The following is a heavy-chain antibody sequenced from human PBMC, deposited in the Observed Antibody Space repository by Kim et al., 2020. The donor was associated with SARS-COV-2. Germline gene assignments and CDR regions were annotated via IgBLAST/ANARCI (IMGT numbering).Heavy chain of an antibody. CDR1: GGSISNYY. J-gene: IGHJ2*01. CDR3: ARSGGSGYWWYFDL. D-gene: IGHD3-22*01. CDR2: IYYSGST. V-gene: IGHV4-59*01. Sequence: SETLSLTCTVSGGSISNYYWSWIRQPPGKGLEFIAYIYYSGSTNYNPSLKSRVTISIDTSKNHFSLKLSSVTAADTAVYYCARSGGSGYWWYFDLWGRGTLVTVSS.